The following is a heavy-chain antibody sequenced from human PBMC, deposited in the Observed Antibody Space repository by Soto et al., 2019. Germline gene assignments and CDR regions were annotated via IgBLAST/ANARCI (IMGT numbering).Heavy chain of an antibody. CDR3: AREGYYDSSGYYNYYGMDV. J-gene: IGHJ6*02. V-gene: IGHV1-18*01. Sequence: ASVKVSCKASGYTFTSYGISWVRQAPGQGLEWMGWISAYNGNTNYAQKLQGRVTMTTDTSTSTAYMELRGLRSDDTAVYYCAREGYYDSSGYYNYYGMDVWGQGTTVTVSS. CDR1: GYTFTSYG. CDR2: ISAYNGNT. D-gene: IGHD3-22*01.